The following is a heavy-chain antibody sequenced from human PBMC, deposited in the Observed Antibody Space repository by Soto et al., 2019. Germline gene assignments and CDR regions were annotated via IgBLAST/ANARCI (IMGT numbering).Heavy chain of an antibody. J-gene: IGHJ3*02. CDR3: ASDPGITGTRADAFDI. CDR1: GGSISSSSYY. Sequence: QLQLQESGPGLVKPSETLSLTCTVSGGSISSSSYYWGWIRQPPGKGLEWIGSIYYSGSTYYNPSLKSRVTISVDTSKNQFSLKLSSVTAADTAVYYCASDPGITGTRADAFDIWGQGTMVTVSS. CDR2: IYYSGST. D-gene: IGHD1-7*01. V-gene: IGHV4-39*01.